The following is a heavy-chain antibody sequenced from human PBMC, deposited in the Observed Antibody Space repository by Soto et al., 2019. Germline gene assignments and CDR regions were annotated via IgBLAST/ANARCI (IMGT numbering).Heavy chain of an antibody. V-gene: IGHV4-34*01. CDR3: ARDRSYNWNDVASGRDYYYYYMDV. CDR1: GGSFSGYY. D-gene: IGHD1-1*01. CDR2: INHSGST. J-gene: IGHJ6*03. Sequence: SETLSLTCAVYGGSFSGYYCSWIRQPPGKGLEWIGEINHSGSTNYNPSLKSRVTISVDTSKNQFSLKLSSVTAADTAVYYCARDRSYNWNDVASGRDYYYYYMDVWGKGTTVTVSS.